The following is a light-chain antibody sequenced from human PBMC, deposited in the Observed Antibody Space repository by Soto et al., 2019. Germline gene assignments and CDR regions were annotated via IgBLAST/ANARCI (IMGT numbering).Light chain of an antibody. CDR1: SSGVGSSNL. CDR2: EGS. V-gene: IGLV2-23*01. J-gene: IGLJ1*01. CDR3: CSFARSSTSYV. Sequence: QSVLTQPASVSGSPGQSITISCTGTSSGVGSSNLVSWYQQHPGKTPKLIIYEGSRRPSGVSGRFSGSMSGNAASLTISGLQAEDEADYYCCSFARSSTSYVFGTGTKVTVL.